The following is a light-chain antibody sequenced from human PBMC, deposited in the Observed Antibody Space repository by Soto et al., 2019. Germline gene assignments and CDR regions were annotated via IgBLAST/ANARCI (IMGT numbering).Light chain of an antibody. CDR2: DAS. CDR1: QSVSSN. V-gene: IGKV3-15*01. J-gene: IGKJ1*01. CDR3: QQYNNWPRT. Sequence: EIVMTQAPATLSVSQGERATLSCRASQSVSSNLAWYQQKPGQAPRLLIYDASTRATGIPARFSGSGSGTEFTLTISSLQSEDFAVYYCQQYNNWPRTFGQGTKVEIK.